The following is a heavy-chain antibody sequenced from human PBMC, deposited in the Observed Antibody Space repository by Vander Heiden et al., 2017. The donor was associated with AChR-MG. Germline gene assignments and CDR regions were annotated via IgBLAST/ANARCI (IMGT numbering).Heavy chain of an antibody. D-gene: IGHD3-22*01. CDR3: AKVTSYYYDSSGYYFY. CDR2: ISGSGGST. CDR1: GFPFRGYA. J-gene: IGHJ4*02. Sequence: EVQLLESGGGLVQPGGSLRLSCAASGFPFRGYAMSWVRQAPGKGLEWVSAISGSGGSTYYADSVKGRFTISRDNSKNTLYLQMNSLRAEDTAVYYCAKVTSYYYDSSGYYFYWGQGTLVTVSS. V-gene: IGHV3-23*01.